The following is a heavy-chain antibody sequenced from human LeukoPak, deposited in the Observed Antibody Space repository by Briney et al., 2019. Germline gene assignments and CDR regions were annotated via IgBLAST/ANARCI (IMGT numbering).Heavy chain of an antibody. D-gene: IGHD6-13*01. CDR1: VGSISSSSYY. J-gene: IGHJ3*02. V-gene: IGHV4-39*01. CDR3: ARPPYSEGAFDI. CDR2: IYYSGST. Sequence: SETLSFTCTVGVGSISSSSYYQGWIRQPPGNGLEGIGSIYYSGSTYYNPSLKSRVTISVDTSKNQFSLKLSSVTAADTAVYCCARPPYSEGAFDIWGQGTMVTVSS.